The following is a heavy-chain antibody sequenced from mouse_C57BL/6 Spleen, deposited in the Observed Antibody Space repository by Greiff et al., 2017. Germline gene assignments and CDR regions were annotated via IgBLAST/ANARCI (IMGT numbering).Heavy chain of an antibody. Sequence: VQLQQPGAELVKPGASVKVSCKASGYTFTSYWMHWVKQRPGQGLEWIGRIHPSDSDTNYNQKFKGKATLTVDKSSSTAYMQLSSLTSEDSAVYYCAMGLWLRQGGFDYWGQGTTLTVSS. D-gene: IGHD2-2*01. CDR1: GYTFTSYW. CDR3: AMGLWLRQGGFDY. V-gene: IGHV1-74*01. J-gene: IGHJ2*01. CDR2: IHPSDSDT.